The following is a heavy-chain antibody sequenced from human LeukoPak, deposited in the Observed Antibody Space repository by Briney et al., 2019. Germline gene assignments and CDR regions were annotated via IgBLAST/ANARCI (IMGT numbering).Heavy chain of an antibody. Sequence: GGSLRLSCAASGFTVSSKYMSWVRQAPGKGLEWVSVIYSGGSTYYADSVKGRFTISRDNSKNTLYLQMNSLRAEDTAVYYCARADFVKWWFDPWGQGTLVTVSS. CDR1: GFTVSSKY. D-gene: IGHD1-26*01. J-gene: IGHJ5*02. V-gene: IGHV3-66*02. CDR2: IYSGGST. CDR3: ARADFVKWWFDP.